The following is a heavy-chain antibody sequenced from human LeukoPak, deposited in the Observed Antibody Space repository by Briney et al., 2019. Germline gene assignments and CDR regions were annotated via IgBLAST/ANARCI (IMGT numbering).Heavy chain of an antibody. D-gene: IGHD6-13*01. CDR2: IYYNGGT. J-gene: IGHJ4*02. V-gene: IGHV4-39*01. Sequence: SETLSLTCTVPGGSIISSSHYWAWIRQPPGKGLEWIGSIYYNGGTFYSPSLKSRASISVDTSKNQFSLKLSSVTAADTSVYFCAREEASAADYWGQGTLVTVSS. CDR1: GGSIISSSHY. CDR3: AREEASAADY.